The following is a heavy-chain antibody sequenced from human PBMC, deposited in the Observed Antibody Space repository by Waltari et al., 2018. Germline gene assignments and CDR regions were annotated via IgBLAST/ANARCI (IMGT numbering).Heavy chain of an antibody. D-gene: IGHD3-3*01. CDR2: ISAYNGNT. V-gene: IGHV1-18*01. J-gene: IGHJ3*01. CDR1: GYNVRRDG. CDR3: AKETSEAIFAATKGPFDL. Sequence: VQRVQSGTEVKIPRASVNGSCTASGYNVRRDGINWVRQAPGQGLEWLGWISAYNGNTNYSQKFQGIVTMTTDTSTCTAYMELRSLRSDVTAVYSCAKETSEAIFAATKGPFDLLGQWTMVTFSS.